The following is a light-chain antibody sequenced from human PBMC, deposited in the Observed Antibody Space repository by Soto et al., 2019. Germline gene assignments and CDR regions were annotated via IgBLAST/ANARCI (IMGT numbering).Light chain of an antibody. Sequence: ELLMTQSPATLSVSPGERATLSCRASQSVSSNLARDQQKPGQAPRLLIYVASTRATGIPARFSGSGSGTDFTLTISSLEPEDFAVYYCQQRSNWTTFGQGTRLEIK. V-gene: IGKV3-11*01. J-gene: IGKJ5*01. CDR2: VAS. CDR3: QQRSNWTT. CDR1: QSVSSN.